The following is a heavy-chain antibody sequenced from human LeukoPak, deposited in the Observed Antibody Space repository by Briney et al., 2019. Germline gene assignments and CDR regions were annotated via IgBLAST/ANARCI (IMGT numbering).Heavy chain of an antibody. V-gene: IGHV3-11*01. D-gene: IGHD1-26*01. J-gene: IGHJ4*02. CDR2: ISSSGSTI. CDR3: ARASPIVGAEG. CDR1: GFTFSDYY. Sequence: GGSLRLSCAASGFTFSDYYMSWIRQALGKGLEWVSHISSSGSTIYYADSVKGRFTISRDNAKNSLYLQMNGLRAEDTAVYYCARASPIVGAEGWGQGTLVTVSS.